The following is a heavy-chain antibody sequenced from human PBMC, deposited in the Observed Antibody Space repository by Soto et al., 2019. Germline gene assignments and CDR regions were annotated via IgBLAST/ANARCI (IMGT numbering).Heavy chain of an antibody. V-gene: IGHV3-30-3*01. Sequence: QVQLVESGGGVVQPGRSLRLSCAASAFTFRSYAMHWVRQAPGKGLEWVAVISYDGTYKYYADSVKGRFTISRDNSKNTLYLQMSSLRPEDTAVYYSARDAIYDGSGYYGSYFDYWGQGSLVTVSS. CDR3: ARDAIYDGSGYYGSYFDY. J-gene: IGHJ4*02. CDR1: AFTFRSYA. CDR2: ISYDGTYK. D-gene: IGHD3-22*01.